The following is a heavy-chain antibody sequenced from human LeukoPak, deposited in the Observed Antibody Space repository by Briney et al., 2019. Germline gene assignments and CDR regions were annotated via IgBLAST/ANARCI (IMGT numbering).Heavy chain of an antibody. CDR1: GFTFSTYD. J-gene: IGHJ3*02. V-gene: IGHV3-13*05. Sequence: GGSLRLSCAASGFTFSTYDIHWVRHATRKGLEWVSAIGTAGDPYCPGSVKGRFTISRENAKNSLYLQMNSLRVGDTAVYYCARGRGWGTFDIWGQGTMVTVSS. CDR2: IGTAGDP. D-gene: IGHD3-10*01. CDR3: ARGRGWGTFDI.